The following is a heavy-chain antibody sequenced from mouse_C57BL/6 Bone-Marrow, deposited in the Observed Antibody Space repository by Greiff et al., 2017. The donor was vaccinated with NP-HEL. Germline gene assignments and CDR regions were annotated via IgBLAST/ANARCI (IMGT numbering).Heavy chain of an antibody. J-gene: IGHJ4*01. CDR2: IDPSDSYT. V-gene: IGHV1-69*01. CDR1: GYTFTSYW. D-gene: IGHD1-1*01. CDR3: ARLRYYYGSSYRLYAMDY. Sequence: VQLQQSGAELVMPGASVKLSCKASGYTFTSYWMHWVKQRPGQGLEWIGEIDPSDSYTNYNQKFKGKSTLTVDKSSSTAYMQLSSLTSEDSAVYYCARLRYYYGSSYRLYAMDYWGQGTSVTVSS.